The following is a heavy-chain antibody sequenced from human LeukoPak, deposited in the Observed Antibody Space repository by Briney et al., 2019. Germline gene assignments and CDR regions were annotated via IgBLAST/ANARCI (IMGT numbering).Heavy chain of an antibody. V-gene: IGHV3-9*03. Sequence: GMSLRLSCAASGFSFDKFAMHWVRQVPGKGLEWVSGITWNGASILYADSEKGRFTISRDNAKNSLYLQMNNLGPEDMALYYCAKAVGVASLIVDALHIWGQGTMVSVSS. CDR2: ITWNGASI. J-gene: IGHJ3*02. CDR1: GFSFDKFA. D-gene: IGHD1-26*01. CDR3: AKAVGVASLIVDALHI.